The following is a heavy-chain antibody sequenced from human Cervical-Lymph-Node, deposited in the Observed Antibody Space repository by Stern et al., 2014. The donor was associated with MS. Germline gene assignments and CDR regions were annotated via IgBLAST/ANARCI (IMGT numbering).Heavy chain of an antibody. CDR1: GVSISSSHW. CDR2: IHHSGSP. CDR3: ASEAGYSPFDY. D-gene: IGHD3-9*01. J-gene: IGHJ4*02. Sequence: QLQLQESGPGLVKPSGTLSLTCAVSGVSISSSHWWSWVRQSPGNGLGEMGEIHHSGSPKYNPSLKMRVTISIDKSKNQFSLKLDSVTAADTAVYYCASEAGYSPFDYWGQGTLVIVSS. V-gene: IGHV4-4*02.